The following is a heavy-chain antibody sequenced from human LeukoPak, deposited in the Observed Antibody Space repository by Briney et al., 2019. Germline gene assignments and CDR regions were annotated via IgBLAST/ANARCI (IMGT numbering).Heavy chain of an antibody. CDR2: IRYDGSNK. V-gene: IGHV3-30*02. J-gene: IGHJ6*02. CDR3: AKDDWDCSGGSCPSYYYAMEV. Sequence: GGSLRLSCAASGFSFSNYGMHWARQAPGKGLEWVSFIRYDGSNKYYADSVKGQFTISRDNSKNTVYLQLNSLRAEDTAVYFCAKDDWDCSGGSCPSYYYAMEVWAKGPRSPSP. D-gene: IGHD2-15*01. CDR1: GFSFSNYG.